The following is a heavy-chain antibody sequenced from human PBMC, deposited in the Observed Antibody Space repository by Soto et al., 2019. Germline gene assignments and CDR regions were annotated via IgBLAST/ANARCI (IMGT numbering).Heavy chain of an antibody. CDR2: MNPNSGNT. D-gene: IGHD3-3*01. Sequence: GASVKVSGKASGYTFTSYDINWVRQATGQGLEWMGWMNPNSGNTGYAQKFQGRVTMTRNTSISTAYMELSSLRSEDTAVYYCARGLLRYYDFWSGYFPDYYYGMDVWGQGTTVTVSS. J-gene: IGHJ6*02. CDR1: GYTFTSYD. CDR3: ARGLLRYYDFWSGYFPDYYYGMDV. V-gene: IGHV1-8*01.